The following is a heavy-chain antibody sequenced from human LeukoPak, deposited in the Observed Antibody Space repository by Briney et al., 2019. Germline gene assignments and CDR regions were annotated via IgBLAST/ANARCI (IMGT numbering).Heavy chain of an antibody. CDR3: ARDAVRNYGDVRLDY. Sequence: GGSLRLSCAASGFTFSTYEINWVRQAPGKGLEWVSYISSSGRTMYYADSVKGRFTISRDNAKTSLYLQMYRLRAEDTAVYYCARDAVRNYGDVRLDYWGQGTLVTVSS. CDR2: ISSSGRTM. CDR1: GFTFSTYE. J-gene: IGHJ4*02. D-gene: IGHD4-17*01. V-gene: IGHV3-48*03.